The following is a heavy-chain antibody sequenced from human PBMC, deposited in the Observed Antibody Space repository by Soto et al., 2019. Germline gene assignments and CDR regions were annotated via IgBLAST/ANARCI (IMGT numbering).Heavy chain of an antibody. Sequence: QVQLVQSGAEVKKPGSSVKVSCKASGGTFSSYAISWVRQAPGQGLEWMGGIIPIFGTANYAQKFQGRVTITADESTSTAYMELSSLRSEDTAVYYCARGTNSGSYPRLRDAFDIWGQGTMVTVSS. V-gene: IGHV1-69*01. CDR3: ARGTNSGSYPRLRDAFDI. J-gene: IGHJ3*02. CDR1: GGTFSSYA. D-gene: IGHD1-26*01. CDR2: IIPIFGTA.